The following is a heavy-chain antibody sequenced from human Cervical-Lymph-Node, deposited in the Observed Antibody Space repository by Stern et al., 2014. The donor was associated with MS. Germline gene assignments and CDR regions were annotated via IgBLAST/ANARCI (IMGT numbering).Heavy chain of an antibody. V-gene: IGHV4-59*08. CDR1: GGSISSHY. Sequence: VQLQESGPGLVKPSETLSLTCTVSGGSISSHYWSWIRQPPGKGLEWIGYIYHSGGTNYNPSLASRVTISLDTSKNQFSLKLTSVTAADTAVYYCAKGFSSSWYGGRWFDPWGQGTLVTVSS. J-gene: IGHJ5*02. D-gene: IGHD6-13*01. CDR3: AKGFSSSWYGGRWFDP. CDR2: IYHSGGT.